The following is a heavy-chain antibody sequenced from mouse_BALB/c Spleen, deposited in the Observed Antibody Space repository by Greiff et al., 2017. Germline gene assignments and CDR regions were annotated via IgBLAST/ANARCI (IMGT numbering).Heavy chain of an antibody. Sequence: EVQLVESGGGLVQPGGSLKLSCAASGFTFSSYGMSWVRQTPDKRLELVATINSNGGSTYYPDSVKGRFPISRDNAKNTLYLQMSSLKSEDTAMYYCARDGDDWFAYWGQGTLVTVSA. CDR3: ARDGDDWFAY. CDR1: GFTFSSYG. V-gene: IGHV5-6-3*01. J-gene: IGHJ3*01. CDR2: INSNGGST. D-gene: IGHD3-3*01.